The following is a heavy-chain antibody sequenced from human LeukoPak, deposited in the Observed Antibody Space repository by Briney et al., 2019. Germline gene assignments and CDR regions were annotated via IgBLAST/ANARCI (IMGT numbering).Heavy chain of an antibody. Sequence: GGSLRLSCAASGFTFRNYWMSWVRQVPGTGLEWVANIKQDGSDRNYVTSVRGRFTISRDNAESSLYLQMNSLRAEDTAVYYCVRNLAVAGTCFDSWGQGTLVTASS. CDR2: IKQDGSDR. J-gene: IGHJ4*02. CDR3: VRNLAVAGTCFDS. CDR1: GFTFRNYW. D-gene: IGHD6-19*01. V-gene: IGHV3-7*03.